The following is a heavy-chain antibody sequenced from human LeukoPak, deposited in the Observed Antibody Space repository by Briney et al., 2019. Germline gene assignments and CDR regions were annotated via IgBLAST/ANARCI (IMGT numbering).Heavy chain of an antibody. D-gene: IGHD4-23*01. Sequence: ASVKVSCKASGYTFTSYGISWVRQAPGQGLEWMGWISAYNGNTNYAQKLQGRVTMTTDTSTSTAYMELRSLRSDDTAVYYFLSVRRPYGGPNWYFDLWGRGTRVTVSS. CDR2: ISAYNGNT. V-gene: IGHV1-18*01. CDR1: GYTFTSYG. J-gene: IGHJ2*01. CDR3: LSVRRPYGGPNWYFDL.